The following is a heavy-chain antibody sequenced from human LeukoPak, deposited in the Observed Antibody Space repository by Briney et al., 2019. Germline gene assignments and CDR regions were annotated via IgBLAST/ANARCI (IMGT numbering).Heavy chain of an antibody. CDR1: GFTVSSNY. Sequence: GSLGLSCAASGFTVSSNYMSWVRQAPGKGLEWVSIIYSGGSTYYADSVKGRFTISRDNSKKTLYLQMNSLRAEDTAVYYCARGLAVAGTGFDYWGQGTLVTVSS. D-gene: IGHD6-19*01. J-gene: IGHJ4*02. CDR2: IYSGGST. CDR3: ARGLAVAGTGFDY. V-gene: IGHV3-66*01.